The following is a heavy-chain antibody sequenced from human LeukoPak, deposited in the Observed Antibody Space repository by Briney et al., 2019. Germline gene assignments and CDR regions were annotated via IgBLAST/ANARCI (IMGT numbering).Heavy chain of an antibody. Sequence: PGGSPRLSCAASGFTFSSFVLNWVRQAPGKGLEWVSTISGSGGTTYYADSVKGRFTISRDNSKNTLYLQMNSLRAEDTAVYYCVLRGGATDYWGQGTLVTVSS. D-gene: IGHD3-16*01. CDR1: GFTFSSFV. CDR2: ISGSGGTT. V-gene: IGHV3-23*01. J-gene: IGHJ4*02. CDR3: VLRGGATDY.